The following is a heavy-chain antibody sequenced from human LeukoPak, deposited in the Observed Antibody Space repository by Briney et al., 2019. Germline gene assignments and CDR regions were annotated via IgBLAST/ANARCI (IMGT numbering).Heavy chain of an antibody. J-gene: IGHJ4*02. CDR2: ISSSSSYI. D-gene: IGHD1-14*01. CDR1: GFTFSSYS. CDR3: ARGASNRFDY. V-gene: IGHV3-21*01. Sequence: GGSLRLSCAASGFTFSSYSMNWVRQAPGKGLEWVSSISSSSSYIYYADSVKGRFTISRDNAKNTLYLQMNSLRGEDTAVYYCARGASNRFDYWGQGTLVTVSS.